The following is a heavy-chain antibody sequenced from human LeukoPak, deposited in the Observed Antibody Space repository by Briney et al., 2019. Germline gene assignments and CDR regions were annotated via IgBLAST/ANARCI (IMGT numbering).Heavy chain of an antibody. CDR3: ARFNSGSYQHYFDY. CDR2: IYYTGST. D-gene: IGHD1-26*01. J-gene: IGHJ4*02. V-gene: IGHV4-34*01. CDR1: GGSFSGYY. Sequence: TSETLSLTCAVYGGSFSGYYWSWIRQPPGKGLEWIGSIYYTGSTYYNPSLKSRVTISVDTSKNQFSLQLNSVTAADTAMYYCARFNSGSYQHYFDYWGQGTLVTVSS.